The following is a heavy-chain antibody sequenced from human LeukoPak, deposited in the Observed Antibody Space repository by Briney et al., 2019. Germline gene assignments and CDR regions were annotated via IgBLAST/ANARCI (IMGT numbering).Heavy chain of an antibody. D-gene: IGHD3-10*01. V-gene: IGHV3-30*02. Sequence: GSLRLSCAASGFTFSSYWMSWVRQAPGKGLEWVAFIRYDGSNKYYADSVKGRFTISRDNSKNTLYLQMNSLRAEDTAVYYCARGAGSYPFDYWGQGTLVTVSS. J-gene: IGHJ4*02. CDR3: ARGAGSYPFDY. CDR2: IRYDGSNK. CDR1: GFTFSSYW.